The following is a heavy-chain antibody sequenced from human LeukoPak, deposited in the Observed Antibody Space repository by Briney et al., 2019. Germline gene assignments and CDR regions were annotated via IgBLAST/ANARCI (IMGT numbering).Heavy chain of an antibody. Sequence: GGSLRLSCAASGLTFTDFWTNWVRLAPGRGLEWLANINPDGNEKYYVDSVKGRFAMSRDNAKNEVYLEMNSLRAEDTGVYYCSGRDSSRSPRAYWGQGTLVSVSP. V-gene: IGHV3-7*01. CDR2: INPDGNEK. J-gene: IGHJ4*02. CDR1: GLTFTDFW. D-gene: IGHD6-13*01. CDR3: SGRDSSRSPRAY.